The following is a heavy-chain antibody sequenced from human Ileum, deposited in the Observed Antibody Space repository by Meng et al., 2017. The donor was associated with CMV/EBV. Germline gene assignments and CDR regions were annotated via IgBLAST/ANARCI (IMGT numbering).Heavy chain of an antibody. J-gene: IGHJ4*02. CDR1: GSSISRSTYY. CDR2: IYYSGGT. V-gene: IGHV4-39*07. CDR3: ASGDSLRAVDF. D-gene: IGHD2-21*02. Sequence: LPLPESSPGLVKPSETLSLTCTVSGSSISRSTYYWGWIRQPPGKGLEWIGSIYYSGGTYYNPSLKSRVTISVDTSKNQFSLKLNSVTAADTAVYYCASGDSLRAVDFWGQGTLVTVSS.